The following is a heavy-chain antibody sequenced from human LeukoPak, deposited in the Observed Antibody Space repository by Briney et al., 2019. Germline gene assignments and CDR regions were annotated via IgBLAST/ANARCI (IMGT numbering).Heavy chain of an antibody. CDR1: GASICSYS. V-gene: IGHV4-59*08. J-gene: IGHJ4*01. CDR2: MYYSGST. CDR3: AATMVRGVQPHFHY. Sequence: PSETLSHSCTDSGASICSYSRSWIRQPPGKGLEWVGYMYYSGSTNYSPSLKSRVTISVDTSKNQFSLKLTSVTAADTAVYFCAATMVRGVQPHFHYWGDGTLFTVSS. D-gene: IGHD3-10*01.